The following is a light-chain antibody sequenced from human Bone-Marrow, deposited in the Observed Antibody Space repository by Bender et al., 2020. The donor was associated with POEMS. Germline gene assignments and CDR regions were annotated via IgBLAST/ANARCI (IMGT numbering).Light chain of an antibody. V-gene: IGLV2-23*02. CDR2: EVS. Sequence: QPALTQPASVSESPGQSITISCTGTSSDVGSSNLVSWYQQHPGKAPKLMIYEVSKRPSGVSNRFSGSKSGNTASLTISGLQAEDEADYYCCSYAGSSTPVVFGGGTKLTVL. CDR3: CSYAGSSTPVV. CDR1: SSDVGSSNL. J-gene: IGLJ2*01.